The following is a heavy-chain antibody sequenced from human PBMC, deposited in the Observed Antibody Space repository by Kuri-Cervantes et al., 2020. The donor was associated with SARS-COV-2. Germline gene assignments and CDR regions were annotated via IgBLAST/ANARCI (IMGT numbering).Heavy chain of an antibody. Sequence: GESLKISCAASGFTFSSYAMSWVRQAPGKGLEWVSAISGSGGSTYYADSVKGRFTISRDNSKNTLYLQMNSLRAEDTAVYYCAGGIAASGTVSSYGIDVWGQGTTVTVSS. V-gene: IGHV3-23*01. D-gene: IGHD6-13*01. CDR2: ISGSGGST. CDR3: AGGIAASGTVSSYGIDV. J-gene: IGHJ6*02. CDR1: GFTFSSYA.